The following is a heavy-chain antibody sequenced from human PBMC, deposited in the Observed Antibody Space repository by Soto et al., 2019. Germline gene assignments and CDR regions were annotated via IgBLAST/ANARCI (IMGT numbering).Heavy chain of an antibody. CDR2: IYYSGST. D-gene: IGHD3-22*01. Sequence: PSETLSLTCTVSGGSISSYYWSWIRQPPGKGLEWIGYIYYSGSTNYNPSLKSRVTISVDTSKNQFSLKLSSVTAADTAVYYCARGTYYYDSSGGYYFDYWGQGTLVTVSS. CDR1: GGSISSYY. CDR3: ARGTYYYDSSGGYYFDY. V-gene: IGHV4-59*01. J-gene: IGHJ4*02.